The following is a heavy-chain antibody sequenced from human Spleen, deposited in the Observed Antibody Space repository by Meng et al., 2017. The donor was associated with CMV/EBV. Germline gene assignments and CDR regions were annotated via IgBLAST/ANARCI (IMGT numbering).Heavy chain of an antibody. CDR1: GDSISYYY. Sequence: GSLRLSCIVSGDSISYYYWSWIRQPPGKGLEWIGYISNSGSTNYNPSLKSRVTISVDTSKNQFSLKLSSVTAADTAVYYCARDPGVFPLDPWGQGTLVTVSS. D-gene: IGHD3-3*01. CDR2: ISNSGST. CDR3: ARDPGVFPLDP. J-gene: IGHJ5*02. V-gene: IGHV4-59*01.